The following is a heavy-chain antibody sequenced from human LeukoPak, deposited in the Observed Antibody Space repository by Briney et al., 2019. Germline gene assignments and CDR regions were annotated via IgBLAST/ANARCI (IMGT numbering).Heavy chain of an antibody. CDR3: ARGRNTGRQFYFDY. CDR1: GFTFSSSG. Sequence: GGSLRLSCAASGFTFSSSGMGWARQAPGRGLECVSPITGSGGSTSYTDSVKGRFTISRYNSKNTLYMQMNSLRAEDTAVYYWARGRNTGRQFYFDYWGQGTLVTVAS. J-gene: IGHJ4*02. D-gene: IGHD5-18*01. CDR2: ITGSGGST. V-gene: IGHV3-23*01.